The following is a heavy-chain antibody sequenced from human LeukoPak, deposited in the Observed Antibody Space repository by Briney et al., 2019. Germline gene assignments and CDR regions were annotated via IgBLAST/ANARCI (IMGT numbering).Heavy chain of an antibody. CDR2: ISPSGGRT. Sequence: GGSLRLSCAASGFTFSSYDMRWVRQARGKGLEWVSAISPSGGRTYYADSVKGRFTISRDNSKNTMYQQMNSLRAEDTAVYYCAKAGGSSWYDAWGQGILVTVSS. J-gene: IGHJ5*02. CDR1: GFTFSSYD. CDR3: AKAGGSSWYDA. D-gene: IGHD6-13*01. V-gene: IGHV3-23*01.